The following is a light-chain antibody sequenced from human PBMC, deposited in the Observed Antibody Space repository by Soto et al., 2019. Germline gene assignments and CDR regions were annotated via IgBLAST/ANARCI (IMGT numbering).Light chain of an antibody. CDR2: DVT. Sequence: QSALTQPASLSGSPGQSITVSCTGTSSDVGGYNYVSWYQQHPGKAPRLMIYDVTNRPSGVSDRFSGSKSGNTASLTISGLQAEDEADYYCSSYRRGSTYVFGTGTKVT. J-gene: IGLJ1*01. CDR3: SSYRRGSTYV. CDR1: SSDVGGYNY. V-gene: IGLV2-14*03.